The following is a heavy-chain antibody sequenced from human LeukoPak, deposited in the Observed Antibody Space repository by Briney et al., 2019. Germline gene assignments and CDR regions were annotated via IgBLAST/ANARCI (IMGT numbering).Heavy chain of an antibody. Sequence: GGSLRLSCVVSGFTFSSYGMHWVRQAPGKGLEWVAVISYDGSNKYYADSVKGRFTISRDNSKNTLYLQMNSLRAEDTAVYYCAKSGYYYDSSGYYSRTYFDYWGQGTLVIVSS. CDR2: ISYDGSNK. CDR3: AKSGYYYDSSGYYSRTYFDY. V-gene: IGHV3-30*18. D-gene: IGHD3-22*01. J-gene: IGHJ4*02. CDR1: GFTFSSYG.